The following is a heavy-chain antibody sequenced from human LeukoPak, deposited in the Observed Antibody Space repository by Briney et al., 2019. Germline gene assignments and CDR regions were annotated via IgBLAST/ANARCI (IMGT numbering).Heavy chain of an antibody. J-gene: IGHJ4*02. D-gene: IGHD3-10*01. Sequence: KPSETLSLTCAVSGGSISSGDYPWSWIRQPPGKGLEWIGYIFHTGHTSYNPSLKSRVTISVDMSKNQLSLKLSSVTAADTAVYYCARGFYGSGSQFDYWGQGTLVTVSS. CDR2: IFHTGHT. CDR3: ARGFYGSGSQFDY. CDR1: GGSISSGDYP. V-gene: IGHV4-30-2*01.